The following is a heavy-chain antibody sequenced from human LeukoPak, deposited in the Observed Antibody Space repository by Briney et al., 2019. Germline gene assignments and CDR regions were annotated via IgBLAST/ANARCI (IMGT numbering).Heavy chain of an antibody. CDR2: ITASDGNT. Sequence: GGSLRVSCAASGFTFSSYAMSWVRQAPGKGLEWVSAITASDGNTYYADSVKGRFTISRDNSKNTLFLQMNSLRGEDTAVYCCAKVGYCSGSGCCYDHWGQGTLVTVSS. V-gene: IGHV3-23*01. CDR3: AKVGYCSGSGCCYDH. J-gene: IGHJ4*02. D-gene: IGHD2-15*01. CDR1: GFTFSSYA.